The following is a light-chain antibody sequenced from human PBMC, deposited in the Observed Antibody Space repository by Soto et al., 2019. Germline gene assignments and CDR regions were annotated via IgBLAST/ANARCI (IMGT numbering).Light chain of an antibody. V-gene: IGKV1-5*01. CDR3: QQYKSGYT. J-gene: IGKJ2*01. CDR2: DAS. Sequence: DIQMTQSPSTLSASVGDRVTITCRASQTISGWLAWYQQKPGKSPKLLIYDASTLESGVPSRFSGTESETEFTLTIRSLQPDDLGTYYCQQYKSGYTFGQGTKLAIK. CDR1: QTISGW.